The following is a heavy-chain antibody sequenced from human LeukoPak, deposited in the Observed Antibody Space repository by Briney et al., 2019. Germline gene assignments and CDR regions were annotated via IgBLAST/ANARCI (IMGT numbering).Heavy chain of an antibody. D-gene: IGHD5-18*01. Sequence: GGSLRLSCAASGFTFDDYGMSWVRQAPGKGLEWVSGINWNGGSTGYADSVKGRFTISRDNAKNSLYLQMNSLRAEDTALYHCARDVSSYGPLLIPLYYYMDVWGKGTTVTVSS. CDR3: ARDVSSYGPLLIPLYYYMDV. CDR2: INWNGGST. V-gene: IGHV3-20*01. J-gene: IGHJ6*03. CDR1: GFTFDDYG.